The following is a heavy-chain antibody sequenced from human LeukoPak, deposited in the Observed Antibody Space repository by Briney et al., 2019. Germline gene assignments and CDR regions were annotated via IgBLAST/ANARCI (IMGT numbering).Heavy chain of an antibody. CDR2: IIPIFGTA. D-gene: IGHD6-19*01. CDR1: GGTFSSYA. CDR3: ARASVAGRNYYYGMDV. V-gene: IGHV1-69*06. Sequence: SVKVSCTASGGTFSSYAISWVRQAPGQGLEWMGGIIPIFGTANYAQKFQGRVTITADKSTSTAYMELSSLRSEDTAVYYCARASVAGRNYYYGMDVWGKGTTVTVSS. J-gene: IGHJ6*04.